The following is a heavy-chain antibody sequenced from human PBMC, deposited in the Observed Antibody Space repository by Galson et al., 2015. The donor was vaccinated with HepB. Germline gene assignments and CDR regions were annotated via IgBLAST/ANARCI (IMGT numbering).Heavy chain of an antibody. CDR1: GFTFSSYS. V-gene: IGHV3-21*01. CDR3: ARIKYGSGGGVFDY. D-gene: IGHD3-10*01. J-gene: IGHJ4*02. CDR2: ISSSSSYI. Sequence: SLRLSCAASGFTFSSYSMNWVRQAPGKGLEWVSSISSSSSYIYYADSVKGRFTISRDNAKNSLYLQMNSLRAEDTAVYYCARIKYGSGGGVFDYWGQGTLVTVSS.